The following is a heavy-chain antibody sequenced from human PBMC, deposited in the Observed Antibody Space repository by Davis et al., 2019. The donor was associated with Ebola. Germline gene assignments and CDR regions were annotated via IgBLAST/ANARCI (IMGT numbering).Heavy chain of an antibody. D-gene: IGHD1-1*01. Sequence: ESLKISCATSGFTFSSYWMTWVRQAPGRGLEWVANIKQDGSETYYGDSVKGRFTISRDNAKNSLYLQMNSLRAEDTAVYYCARAGATYWKDWGQGTLVTVSS. CDR2: IKQDGSET. CDR3: ARAGATYWKD. V-gene: IGHV3-7*01. J-gene: IGHJ4*02. CDR1: GFTFSSYW.